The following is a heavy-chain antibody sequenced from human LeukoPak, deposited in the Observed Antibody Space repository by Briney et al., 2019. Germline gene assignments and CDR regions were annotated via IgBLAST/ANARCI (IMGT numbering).Heavy chain of an antibody. V-gene: IGHV3-48*01. CDR3: ARTTVTTPYYFDY. CDR2: ISSSSSTI. CDR1: GFTFSDYN. Sequence: GGSLRLSCAASGFTFSDYNMNWVRQSPGKGLEWVSYISSSSSTIYYADSVKGRFTISRDNAKNSLYLQMNSLRAEDTAVYYCARTTVTTPYYFDYWGQGTLVTVSS. D-gene: IGHD4-17*01. J-gene: IGHJ4*02.